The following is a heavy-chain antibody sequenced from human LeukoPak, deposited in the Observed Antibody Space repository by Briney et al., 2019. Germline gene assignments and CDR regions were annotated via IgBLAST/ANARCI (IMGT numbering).Heavy chain of an antibody. J-gene: IGHJ5*02. CDR1: GYTFSSDD. D-gene: IGHD3-10*01. V-gene: IGHV1-8*01. Sequence: SVKVSCKASGYTFSSDDINWVRQATGQGLEWMGWMNPNSGNTGYAQKFQGRVTMTRNTSISTAYMELSSLRSEDTAVYYCARRPPRYYSVNWFDPWGQGTLVTVSS. CDR2: MNPNSGNT. CDR3: ARRPPRYYSVNWFDP.